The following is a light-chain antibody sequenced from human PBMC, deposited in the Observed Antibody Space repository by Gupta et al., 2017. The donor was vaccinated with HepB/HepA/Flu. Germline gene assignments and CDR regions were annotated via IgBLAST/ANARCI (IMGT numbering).Light chain of an antibody. CDR2: DAS. J-gene: IGKJ2*01. CDR1: QSVSSY. Sequence: DIVLTQSPATLSLSPGERATLSCRASQSVSSYLAWYQQKPGQAPRLLIYDASNRATGIPARFSGSGSGTDFTLTISSVEPVEVSVYNCQKHGNRLTFGEGTRVEIK. V-gene: IGKV3-11*01. CDR3: QKHGNRLT.